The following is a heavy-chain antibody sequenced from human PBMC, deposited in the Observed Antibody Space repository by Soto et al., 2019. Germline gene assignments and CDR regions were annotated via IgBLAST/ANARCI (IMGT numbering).Heavy chain of an antibody. CDR2: INPNSGGT. V-gene: IGHV1-2*04. Sequence: GASVKVSCKASGYTFTGYYMHWVRQAPGQGLEWMGWINPNSGGTNYAQKFQGWVTMTRDTSISTAYMELSRLRSDDTAAYYCARGVAARPNWFDPWGQGTLVTVSS. CDR3: ARGVAARPNWFDP. CDR1: GYTFTGYY. J-gene: IGHJ5*02. D-gene: IGHD6-6*01.